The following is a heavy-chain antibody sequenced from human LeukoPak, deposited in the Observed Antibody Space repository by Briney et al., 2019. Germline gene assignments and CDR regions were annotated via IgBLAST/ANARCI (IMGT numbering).Heavy chain of an antibody. CDR1: GFTFSSYW. D-gene: IGHD3-10*01. CDR3: ARDTHRPYGPGGYFDY. J-gene: IGHJ4*02. CDR2: IKQDGSEK. Sequence: PGGSLRLSCAASGFTFSSYWMSWVRQAPGKGLEWVANIKQDGSEKYYVDSVKGRFTISRDNAKNSLYLQMNSLRAEDTAVYYCARDTHRPYGPGGYFDYWGQGTLVTVSS. V-gene: IGHV3-7*01.